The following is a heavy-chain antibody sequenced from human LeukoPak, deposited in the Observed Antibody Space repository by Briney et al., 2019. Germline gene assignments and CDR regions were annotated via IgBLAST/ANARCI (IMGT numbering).Heavy chain of an antibody. V-gene: IGHV4-59*01. D-gene: IGHD1-1*01. CDR2: IYYSGSA. CDR3: ARERGGQRTGQFDQ. J-gene: IGHJ4*02. Sequence: SETLSLTCTVSGDSIRSSYWSWIRQPPGETLEWVGYIYYSGSANYNPSLKDRVSMSVDTSKKQLSLRLSSVTAADTAVYYCARERGGQRTGQFDQWGQGILVTVSS. CDR1: GDSIRSSY.